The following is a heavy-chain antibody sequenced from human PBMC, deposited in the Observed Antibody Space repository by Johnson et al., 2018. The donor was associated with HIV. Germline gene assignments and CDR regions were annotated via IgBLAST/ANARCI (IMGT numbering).Heavy chain of an antibody. V-gene: IGHV3-30*03. CDR2: ISYDGSNK. D-gene: IGHD2-21*01. CDR1: GFTFSNYG. J-gene: IGHJ3*02. Sequence: QVQLVESGGGVVQPGRSLRLSCAASGFTFSNYGMHWVRQAPGKGLEWVAVISYDGSNKYYADSVKGRFTISRDNSKNTLYLQMNSLRAEDTALYYCARVVVVIAIGGTDAFDIWGQGTIVTVSS. CDR3: ARVVVVIAIGGTDAFDI.